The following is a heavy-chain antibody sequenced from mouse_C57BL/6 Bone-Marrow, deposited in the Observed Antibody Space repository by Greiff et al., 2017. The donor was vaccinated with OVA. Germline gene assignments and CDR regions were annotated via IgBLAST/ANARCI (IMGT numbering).Heavy chain of an antibody. CDR2: ISDGGSYT. Sequence: EVKLVESGGGLVKPGGSLKLSCAASGFTFSSYAMSWVRQTPEKRLEWVATISDGGSYTYYPDNVKGRFTISRDNAKNNLYLQMSHLKSEDTAMYYCARDYSNYGGVAYWGQGTLVTVSA. V-gene: IGHV5-4*01. J-gene: IGHJ3*01. CDR1: GFTFSSYA. D-gene: IGHD2-5*01. CDR3: ARDYSNYGGVAY.